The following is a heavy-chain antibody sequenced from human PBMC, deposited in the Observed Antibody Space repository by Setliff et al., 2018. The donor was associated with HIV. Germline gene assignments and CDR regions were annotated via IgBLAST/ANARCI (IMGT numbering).Heavy chain of an antibody. CDR3: AKDGDYRNGDYDASDI. J-gene: IGHJ3*02. V-gene: IGHV3-30*02. D-gene: IGHD4-4*01. CDR1: GFTFSTYG. CDR2: IEHDGSKK. Sequence: PGGSLRLSCAVSGFTFSTYGMHWVRQAPGKGLEWVTFIEHDGSKKFYADSVKGRFTISRDNSKNTLDLQMNSLRTEDTAVYYCAKDGDYRNGDYDASDIWGLGTMVTVSS.